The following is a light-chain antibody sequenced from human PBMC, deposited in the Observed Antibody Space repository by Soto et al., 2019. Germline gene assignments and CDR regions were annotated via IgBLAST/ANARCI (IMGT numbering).Light chain of an antibody. V-gene: IGLV1-44*01. CDR2: SNN. J-gene: IGLJ3*02. CDR1: SSNIESNT. Sequence: QAVVTQPPSASGTPGQRVTISCSGSSSNIESNTVNWYQQLPGTAPKLLIYSNNQRPSGVPDRFSGSKSATSASLAISGLQSDDEADYYCAVWDDSLNGRVFGGGTKLTVL. CDR3: AVWDDSLNGRV.